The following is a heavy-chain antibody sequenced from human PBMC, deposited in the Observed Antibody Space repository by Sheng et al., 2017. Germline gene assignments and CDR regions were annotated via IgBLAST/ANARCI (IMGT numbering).Heavy chain of an antibody. CDR3: ARVPGSVIGG. D-gene: IGHD2-21*01. J-gene: IGHJ4*02. Sequence: QVQLQQWGAGLLKPSETLSLTCAVYGGSFSGYYWSWIRQPPGKGLEWIGEINHSGSTNYNPSLKSRVTISVDTSKNQFSLKLSSVTAADTAVYYCARVPGSVIGGWGQGTLVTVSS. CDR1: GGSFSGYY. CDR2: INHSGST. V-gene: IGHV4-34*01.